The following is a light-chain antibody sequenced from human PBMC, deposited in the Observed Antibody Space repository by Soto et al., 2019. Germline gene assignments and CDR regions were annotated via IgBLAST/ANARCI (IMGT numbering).Light chain of an antibody. V-gene: IGLV1-44*01. Sequence: QSVLTQPPSASGTPGQRVTISCSGSSSNIGSNTVYWYQQLPGTAPKLLICSNNQRPSGVPDRFSGSKSGTSASLAISGLQSEDEADYYCAAWDDSLNGVVFGGGTKVTVL. CDR2: SNN. CDR3: AAWDDSLNGVV. J-gene: IGLJ2*01. CDR1: SSNIGSNT.